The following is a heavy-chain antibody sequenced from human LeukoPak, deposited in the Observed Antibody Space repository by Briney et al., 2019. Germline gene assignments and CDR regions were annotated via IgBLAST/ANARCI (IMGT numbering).Heavy chain of an antibody. CDR2: ISSSGSTI. Sequence: QSGGSLRLFCAASGFTFSSYEMNWVRQAPGKGLEWVSYISSSGSTIYYADSVKGRFTISRDNAKNSLYLQMNSLRAEDTAVYYCALAATYYYYGMDVWGKGTTVTVSS. CDR3: ALAATYYYYGMDV. V-gene: IGHV3-48*03. CDR1: GFTFSSYE. J-gene: IGHJ6*04. D-gene: IGHD2-15*01.